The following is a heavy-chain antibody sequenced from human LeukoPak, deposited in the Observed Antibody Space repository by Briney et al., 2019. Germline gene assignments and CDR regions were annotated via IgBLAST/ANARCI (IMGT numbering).Heavy chain of an antibody. D-gene: IGHD6-13*01. CDR2: FDPESGKT. CDR1: GHTLSDLS. V-gene: IGHV1-24*01. Sequence: GASVKVSCKVSGHTLSDLSMHWVRQAPGKGLEWMGGFDPESGKTVYAKKFQGRVTLTEDTSRDTGYMEVSSLRSEDTAVYYCGTKRWAAAGPIDFWGQGTLVTVSS. CDR3: GTKRWAAAGPIDF. J-gene: IGHJ4*02.